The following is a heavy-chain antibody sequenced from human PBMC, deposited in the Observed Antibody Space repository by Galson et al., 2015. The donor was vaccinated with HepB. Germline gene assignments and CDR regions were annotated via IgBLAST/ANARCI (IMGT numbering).Heavy chain of an antibody. CDR2: ISSNGGST. J-gene: IGHJ4*02. Sequence: SLRLSCAASGFTFSSYAMHWVRQAPGKGLEYVPAISSNGGSTYYANSVKGRFTISRDNSKNTLYLQMGSLRAEDMAVYYCARRDGYTHSFDYWGQGTLVTVSS. CDR3: ARRDGYTHSFDY. V-gene: IGHV3-64*01. CDR1: GFTFSSYA. D-gene: IGHD5-24*01.